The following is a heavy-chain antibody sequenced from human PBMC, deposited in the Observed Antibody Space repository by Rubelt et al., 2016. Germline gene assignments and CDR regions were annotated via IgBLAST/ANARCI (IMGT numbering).Heavy chain of an antibody. Sequence: QLQLQESGPGLVKPSETLSLNCTVSGGSISSSSYYWGWIRQSPGKGLEWIGRIYTSGSTNYNPSLKSRVTMSVDTSKNQFSLKLSSVTAADTAVYYCARYVGTTMRSDWYFDLWGRGTLVTVSS. V-gene: IGHV4-61*05. CDR1: GGSISSSSYY. D-gene: IGHD4-17*01. CDR2: IYTSGST. CDR3: ARYVGTTMRSDWYFDL. J-gene: IGHJ2*01.